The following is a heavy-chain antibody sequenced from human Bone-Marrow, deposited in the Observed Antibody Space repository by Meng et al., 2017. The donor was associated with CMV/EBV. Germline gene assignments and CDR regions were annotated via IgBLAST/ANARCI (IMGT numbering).Heavy chain of an antibody. CDR1: GFTFSSYW. D-gene: IGHD6-13*01. J-gene: IGHJ6*02. CDR3: AREIAAASIEFRAYYYYYGMDV. V-gene: IGHV3-7*01. CDR2: IKQGGSEK. Sequence: GESLKISCAASGFTFSSYWMSWVRQAPGKGLEWVANIKQGGSEKYYVDSVKGRFTISRDNAKNSLYLQMNSLRAEDTAVYYCAREIAAASIEFRAYYYYYGMDVWGQGTTVTVSS.